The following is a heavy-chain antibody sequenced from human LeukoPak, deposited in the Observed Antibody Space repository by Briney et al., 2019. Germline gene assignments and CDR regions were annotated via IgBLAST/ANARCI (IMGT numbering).Heavy chain of an antibody. Sequence: SGTLSLTCTVSGGSISSYYWSWMRQPAGKGLEWIGRIYTSGSTNYNPSLKSRVTMSVDTSKNQFSLKLSSVTAADTAVYYCARDFSLKSRSLAWFDPWGQGTLVTVSS. CDR3: ARDFSLKSRSLAWFDP. CDR1: GGSISSYY. CDR2: IYTSGST. J-gene: IGHJ5*02. V-gene: IGHV4-4*07. D-gene: IGHD1-14*01.